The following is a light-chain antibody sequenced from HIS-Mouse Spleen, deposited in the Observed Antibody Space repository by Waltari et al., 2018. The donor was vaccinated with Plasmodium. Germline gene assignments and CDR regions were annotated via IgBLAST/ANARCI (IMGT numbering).Light chain of an antibody. V-gene: IGLV3-19*01. CDR3: TPRDSSGTHGV. CDR1: SLRSYY. J-gene: IGLJ2*01. Sequence: SSELTQDPAVSVALGQTVRITCQGDSLRSYYASWYQQKPGQAPVLVIYGKNNRPSGIPDRFFGSSSGNTASLTMPGAKAEDEADYYCTPRDSSGTHGVFGGGTKLTVL. CDR2: GKN.